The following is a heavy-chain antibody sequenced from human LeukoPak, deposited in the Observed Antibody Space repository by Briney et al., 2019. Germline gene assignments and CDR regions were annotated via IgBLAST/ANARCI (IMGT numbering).Heavy chain of an antibody. D-gene: IGHD3-10*01. V-gene: IGHV4-34*01. CDR1: GGSISSYY. CDR2: INHSGST. Sequence: SETLSLTCTVSGGSISSYYWSWIRQPAGKGLEWIGEINHSGSTNYNPSLKSRVTISVDTSKNQFSLKLTSVTVADTAMYYCAARGEYSGSGTRWGQGALVTVSS. J-gene: IGHJ4*02. CDR3: AARGEYSGSGTR.